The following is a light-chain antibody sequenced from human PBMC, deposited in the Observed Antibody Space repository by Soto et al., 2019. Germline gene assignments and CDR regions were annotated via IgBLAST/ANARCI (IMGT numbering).Light chain of an antibody. CDR2: DVS. CDR3: SSYTSSSTLGI. Sequence: QSALTQPASVSGSPGQSITISCTGTSSDVGGYNYVSWYQQHPGKAPKLMIYDVSNRPSGVSNRFSGSKSANTASLTISGLQAEDEADYYCSSYTSSSTLGIFGGGTKPTVL. J-gene: IGLJ2*01. V-gene: IGLV2-14*01. CDR1: SSDVGGYNY.